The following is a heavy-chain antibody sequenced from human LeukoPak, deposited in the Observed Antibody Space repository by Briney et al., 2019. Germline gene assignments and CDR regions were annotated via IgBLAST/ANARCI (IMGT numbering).Heavy chain of an antibody. D-gene: IGHD6-19*01. CDR3: AGDVGTSGWYTFDY. CDR1: GDSVSSKNGA. Sequence: SQTLSLTCAISGDSVSSKNGAWNWVRQSPSRGLEWLGRTYYRSKWYSDYAESVQGRMAINPDTSKNEFSLQLHSVTPEDTAVYYCAGDVGTSGWYTFDYWGQGTLVTVSS. J-gene: IGHJ4*02. CDR2: TYYRSKWYS. V-gene: IGHV6-1*01.